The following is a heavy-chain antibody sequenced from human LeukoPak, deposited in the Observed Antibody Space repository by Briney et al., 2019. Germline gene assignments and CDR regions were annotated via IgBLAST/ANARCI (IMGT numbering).Heavy chain of an antibody. CDR2: ISSSSSYI. V-gene: IGHV3-21*01. CDR1: GFTFSSYR. CDR3: ARVRARVAFDY. Sequence: GGSLRLSCAASGFTFSSYRMNWVRQAPGKGLEWVSSISSSSSYIYYADSVKGRFTISRDNAKNSLYLQMNSLRAEDTAVYYCARVRARVAFDYWGQGTLVTVSS. D-gene: IGHD6-6*01. J-gene: IGHJ4*02.